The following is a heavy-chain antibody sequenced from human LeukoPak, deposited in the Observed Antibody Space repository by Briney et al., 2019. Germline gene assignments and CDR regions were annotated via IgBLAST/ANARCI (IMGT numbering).Heavy chain of an antibody. CDR3: ARPGYSSGWYDWYFDL. CDR2: IYYSGST. D-gene: IGHD6-19*01. CDR1: GASISSGDYY. V-gene: IGHV4-30-4*01. Sequence: SQTLSLTCTVSGASISSGDYYWSWIRQPPGKGLEWIVYIYYSGSTYYNPSLKSRVTISVDTSKNQFSLKLSSVTAADTAVYYCARPGYSSGWYDWYFDLWGRGTLVTVSS. J-gene: IGHJ2*01.